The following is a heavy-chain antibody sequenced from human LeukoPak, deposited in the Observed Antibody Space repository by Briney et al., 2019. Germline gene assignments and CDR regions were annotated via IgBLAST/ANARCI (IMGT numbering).Heavy chain of an antibody. CDR2: INPNSGGT. CDR1: GYTFTGYY. J-gene: IGHJ4*02. D-gene: IGHD3-22*01. V-gene: IGHV1-2*02. CDR3: ARERLVYDSSGYYFDY. Sequence: ASVKVSCKASGYTFTGYYMHWVRQAPGQGLEWMGWINPNSGGTNYAQKLQGRVTMTTDTSTSTAYMELRSLRSDDTAVYYCARERLVYDSSGYYFDYWGQGTLVTVSS.